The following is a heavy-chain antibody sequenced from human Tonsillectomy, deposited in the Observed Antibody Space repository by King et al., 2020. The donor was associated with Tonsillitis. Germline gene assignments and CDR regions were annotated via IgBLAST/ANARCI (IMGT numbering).Heavy chain of an antibody. CDR3: AKAVDRDMVTPLYYYYGMDV. CDR1: GFTFSSYA. J-gene: IGHJ6*02. CDR2: ISGSGGST. Sequence: VQLVESGGGLVQPGGSLRLSCAASGFTFSSYAMSWVRQAPGKGLEWVSAISGSGGSTYYADSVKGRFTISRDNSKKTLYLQMNSLRAEDTAVYYCAKAVDRDMVTPLYYYYGMDVWGQGTTVTVSS. V-gene: IGHV3-23*04. D-gene: IGHD5-18*01.